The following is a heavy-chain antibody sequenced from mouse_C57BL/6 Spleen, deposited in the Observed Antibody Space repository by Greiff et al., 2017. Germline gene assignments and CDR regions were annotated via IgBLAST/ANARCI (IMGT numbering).Heavy chain of an antibody. CDR1: GYTFTDYN. CDR2: INPNNGGT. V-gene: IGHV1-22*01. J-gene: IGHJ4*01. D-gene: IGHD1-1*01. Sequence: EVQLQESGPELVKPGASVKMSCKASGYTFTDYNMHWVKQSPGKSLEWIGSINPNNGGTSYNQKFKGKSTLTVNKSSSTDYMELRSLTSEDSAVYCCTRSTSVQDYWDIDDRGTGTTVTVSS. CDR3: TRSTSVQDYWDIDD.